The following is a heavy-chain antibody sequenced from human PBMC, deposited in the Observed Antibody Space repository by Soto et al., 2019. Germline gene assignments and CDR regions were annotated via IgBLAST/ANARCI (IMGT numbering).Heavy chain of an antibody. D-gene: IGHD3-9*01. Sequence: SQTLSLTCAISGDSVSSNSAAWYWIRQSPSRGLEWLGRTYYRSKWYNDYAVSVKSRITINPDTSKNQLSLQLNSVTPEDTAVYYCAAGDYLTGFSYREIKWFDPWGQGTLVTVSS. V-gene: IGHV6-1*01. CDR2: TYYRSKWYN. CDR1: GDSVSSNSAA. CDR3: AAGDYLTGFSYREIKWFDP. J-gene: IGHJ5*02.